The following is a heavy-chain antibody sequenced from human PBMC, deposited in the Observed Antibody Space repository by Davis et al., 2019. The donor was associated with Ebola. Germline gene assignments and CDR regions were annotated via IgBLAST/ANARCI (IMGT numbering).Heavy chain of an antibody. CDR3: ARSRGYSAYVNADYYGMDV. CDR1: GFTFSTYA. V-gene: IGHV3-11*01. D-gene: IGHD5-12*01. Sequence: GESLKISCAASGFTFSTYAMSWVRQAPGKGLEWVSYISSSGEITFYADSVKGRFTISRDNAKNSLNLQMHSLTAEDTAVYYCARSRGYSAYVNADYYGMDVWGQGTTVTVSS. CDR2: ISSSGEIT. J-gene: IGHJ6*02.